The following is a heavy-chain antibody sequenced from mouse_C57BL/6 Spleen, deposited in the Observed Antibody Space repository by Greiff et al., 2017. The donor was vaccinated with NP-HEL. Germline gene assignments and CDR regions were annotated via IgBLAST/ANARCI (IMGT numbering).Heavy chain of an antibody. J-gene: IGHJ3*01. V-gene: IGHV1-80*01. CDR2: IYPGDGDT. D-gene: IGHD2-4*01. CDR1: GYAFSSYW. CDR3: ARRGDYEFAY. Sequence: VKLQESGAELVKPGASVKISCKASGYAFSSYWMNWVKQRPGKGLEWIGQIYPGDGDTNYNGKFKGKATLTADKSSSTAYMQLSSLTSEDSAVYFCARRGDYEFAYWGQGTLVTVSA.